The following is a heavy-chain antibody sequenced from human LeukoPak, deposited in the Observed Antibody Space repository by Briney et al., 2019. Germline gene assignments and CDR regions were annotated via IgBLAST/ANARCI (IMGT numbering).Heavy chain of an antibody. Sequence: PGGSLRLSCAASRFTFDGYAMHWVRQAPGKGLEWVSGISWNSGSIGYADSVKGRFTISRDNAKNSLYLQMNSLRAEDTALYYCAKDSKTYYYGSGSSYYFDYWGQGTLVTVSS. CDR2: ISWNSGSI. V-gene: IGHV3-9*01. CDR1: RFTFDGYA. J-gene: IGHJ4*02. D-gene: IGHD3-10*01. CDR3: AKDSKTYYYGSGSSYYFDY.